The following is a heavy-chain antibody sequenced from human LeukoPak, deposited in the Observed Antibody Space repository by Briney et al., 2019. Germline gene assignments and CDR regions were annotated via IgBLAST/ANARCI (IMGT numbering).Heavy chain of an antibody. CDR2: IIPILGIA. J-gene: IGHJ6*02. V-gene: IGHV1-69*04. CDR1: GGTFSSYA. Sequence: SVTVSCKASGGTFSSYAISWVRQAPGQGLEWMGRIIPILGIANYAQKFQSRVTITADKSTSTAYMELSSLRSEDTAVYYCARRAPAENYYYYGMDVWGQGTTVTVSS. D-gene: IGHD5-24*01. CDR3: ARRAPAENYYYYGMDV.